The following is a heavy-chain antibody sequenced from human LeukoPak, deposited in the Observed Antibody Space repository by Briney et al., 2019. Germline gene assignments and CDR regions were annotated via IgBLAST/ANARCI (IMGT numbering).Heavy chain of an antibody. Sequence: GRSLRLSCAASGFTFRSYAMHWVRQAPGKGLEWVALISFDGRNRYYADSVKGRFTISRDNSKNTLYVQMNSLRAEDTAVYYCVRPRGIAAAGIFGAFDYWGQGILVTVSS. CDR2: ISFDGRNR. CDR3: VRPRGIAAAGIFGAFDY. CDR1: GFTFRSYA. J-gene: IGHJ4*02. V-gene: IGHV3-30*04. D-gene: IGHD6-13*01.